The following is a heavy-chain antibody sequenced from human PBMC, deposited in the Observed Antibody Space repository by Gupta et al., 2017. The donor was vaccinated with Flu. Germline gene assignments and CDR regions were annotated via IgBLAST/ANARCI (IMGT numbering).Heavy chain of an antibody. J-gene: IGHJ3*01. Sequence: QVQLVESGGGLAKPGGSLKISCAASGSPFSTYFMNWIRQTPGKGLEWISYISAVAGNTYYADSVKGRFTISRDNAKNTLYLQMTDLTVDDTAVYYCARDQDLARRTARLVDAFDVWGQGTMVTVSS. D-gene: IGHD3-3*01. CDR2: ISAVAGNT. CDR3: ARDQDLARRTARLVDAFDV. V-gene: IGHV3-11*01. CDR1: GSPFSTYF.